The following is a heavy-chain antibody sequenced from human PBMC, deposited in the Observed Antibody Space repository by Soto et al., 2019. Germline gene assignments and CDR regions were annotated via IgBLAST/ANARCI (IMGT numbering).Heavy chain of an antibody. CDR1: GYTFTTYD. J-gene: IGHJ6*02. CDR3: ARDPYHVLMVNAPNLYGMDV. D-gene: IGHD2-8*01. CDR2: ISTYNGNT. V-gene: IGHV1-18*01. Sequence: QVQLVQSGAEVKKPGASVKVSCKASGYTFTTYDISWVRQAPGQGLEWMGRISTYNGNTNYPQSLQGRLTLPPDTSKNTAYMELRSLRSDDTAVYYCARDPYHVLMVNAPNLYGMDVWGQGTTVTVSS.